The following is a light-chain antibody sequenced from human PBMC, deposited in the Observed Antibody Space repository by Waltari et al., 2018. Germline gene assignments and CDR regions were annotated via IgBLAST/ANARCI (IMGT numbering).Light chain of an antibody. Sequence: QSVLKQPPSVSGAPGQRVTISYTGSGANIGAGYDVHWHHQLPRAAPKLLIYVSPSRPLGVPARFFGSTSCTSASLAITGLQAEDEADYYCQSYDTSLSVVFGGGTKLTVL. CDR1: GANIGAGYD. CDR2: VSP. V-gene: IGLV1-40*01. J-gene: IGLJ3*02. CDR3: QSYDTSLSVV.